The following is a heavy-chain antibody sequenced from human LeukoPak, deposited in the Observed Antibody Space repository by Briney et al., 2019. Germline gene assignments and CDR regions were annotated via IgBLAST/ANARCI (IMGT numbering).Heavy chain of an antibody. Sequence: GRSLSLSCAASGFTFRSYGMHWVRQAPGKGLEWVAYTRDDGSKNRYGDSVKGRFTISRDNPKNTLYLQMKSRRGEDTAVYYCTNGDCRGGRCSSGAYWGQGTLVTVSS. J-gene: IGHJ4*02. CDR2: TRDDGSKN. V-gene: IGHV3-30*02. D-gene: IGHD2-15*01. CDR1: GFTFRSYG. CDR3: TNGDCRGGRCSSGAY.